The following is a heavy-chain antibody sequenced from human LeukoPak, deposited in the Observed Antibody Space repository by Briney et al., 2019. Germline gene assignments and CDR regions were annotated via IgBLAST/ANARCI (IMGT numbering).Heavy chain of an antibody. V-gene: IGHV3-30*03. Sequence: PGRSLRLSCAASGFTFSSFGMQWVRPAPGKGVEWVAVISYDRSNKYYADSVKGRFTISRDNSKNTLYLQMNSLRAEDTAVYYCATEYCGGDCYFDYWGQGTLVTVSS. CDR3: ATEYCGGDCYFDY. CDR1: GFTFSSFG. D-gene: IGHD2-21*02. CDR2: ISYDRSNK. J-gene: IGHJ4*02.